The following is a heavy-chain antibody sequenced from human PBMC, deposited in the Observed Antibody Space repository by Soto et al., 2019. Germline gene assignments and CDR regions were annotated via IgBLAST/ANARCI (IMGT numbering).Heavy chain of an antibody. CDR1: GFTFSSYA. J-gene: IGHJ5*02. D-gene: IGHD2-2*01. V-gene: IGHV3-23*01. Sequence: EVQLLESGGGLVQPGGSLRLSCAASGFTFSSYAMSWVRQAPGKGLEWVSAISGSGGSTYYADSVKGRFTISRDNSKNTLYLQMNSLRAEDTAVYYCAKDRRYCSSTSCYFAWFDPWGQGTLVTVSS. CDR3: AKDRRYCSSTSCYFAWFDP. CDR2: ISGSGGST.